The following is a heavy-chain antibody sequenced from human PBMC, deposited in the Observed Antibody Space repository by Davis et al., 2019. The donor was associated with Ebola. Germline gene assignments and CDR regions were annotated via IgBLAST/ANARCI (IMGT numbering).Heavy chain of an antibody. J-gene: IGHJ5*02. V-gene: IGHV3-73*01. CDR2: IRSKANSYAT. CDR3: ARDGRRRVAAAGPPMFDP. Sequence: GESLKISCAASGFTFSGSAMHWVRQASGKGLAWVGRIRSKANSYATAYAASVKGRFNISRDNAKNSLYLQMNSLRAEDTAVYYCARDGRRRVAAAGPPMFDPWGQGTLVTVSS. D-gene: IGHD6-13*01. CDR1: GFTFSGSA.